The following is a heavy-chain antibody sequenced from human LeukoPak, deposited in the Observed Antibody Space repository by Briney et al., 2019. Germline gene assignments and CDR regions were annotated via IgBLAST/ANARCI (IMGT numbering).Heavy chain of an antibody. D-gene: IGHD3-22*01. J-gene: IGHJ6*03. CDR1: GGSISSSSYY. V-gene: IGHV4-39*07. CDR3: ARAKSNYYDSSGYYYYYYYYMDV. Sequence: SETLSLTCTVSGGSISSSSYYGGWIRQPPGKGLEWIGSIYYSGSTYYNPSLKSRVTISVDTSKNQFSLKLSSVTAADPAVYYCARAKSNYYDSSGYYYYYYYYMDVWGKGTTVTISS. CDR2: IYYSGST.